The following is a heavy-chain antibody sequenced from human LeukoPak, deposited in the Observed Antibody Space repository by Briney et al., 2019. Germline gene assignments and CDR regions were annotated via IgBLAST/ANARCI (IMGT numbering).Heavy chain of an antibody. CDR3: ARGGYSYGYTFDY. Sequence: SETLSLTCTVSGGSISSYYWSWIRQPPGKGLEWIGYIYYSGSTNYNPSLKSRVTISVDTSKTQFSLKLSSVTAADTAVYYCARGGYSYGYTFDYWGQGTLVTVSS. D-gene: IGHD5-18*01. J-gene: IGHJ4*02. CDR1: GGSISSYY. V-gene: IGHV4-59*01. CDR2: IYYSGST.